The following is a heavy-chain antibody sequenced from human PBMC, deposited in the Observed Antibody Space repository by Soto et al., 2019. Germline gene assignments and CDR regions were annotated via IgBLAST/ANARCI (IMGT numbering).Heavy chain of an antibody. Sequence: SETLSLTCTVSGGSISSGDYYWSWIRQPPGKGLEWIGYIYYSGSTYYNPSLKSRVTISVDTSKNQFSLKLSSVTAADTAVYYCARVYCSSTSCGWFDPWGQGTLVTVSS. D-gene: IGHD2-2*01. CDR3: ARVYCSSTSCGWFDP. CDR2: IYYSGST. CDR1: GGSISSGDYY. V-gene: IGHV4-30-4*01. J-gene: IGHJ5*02.